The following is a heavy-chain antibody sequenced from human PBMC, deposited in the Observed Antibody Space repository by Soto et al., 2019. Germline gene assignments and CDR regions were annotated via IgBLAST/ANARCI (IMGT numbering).Heavy chain of an antibody. Sequence: PGGSLRLSCAASGFTFDDYTMHWVRQAPGKGLEWVSLISWDGGSTYYADSVKGRFTISRDNSKNSLYLQMNSLRTEDTALYYCAKDRGSGLDYWGQGTLVTVSS. CDR3: AKDRGSGLDY. D-gene: IGHD6-19*01. CDR2: ISWDGGST. V-gene: IGHV3-43*01. J-gene: IGHJ4*02. CDR1: GFTFDDYT.